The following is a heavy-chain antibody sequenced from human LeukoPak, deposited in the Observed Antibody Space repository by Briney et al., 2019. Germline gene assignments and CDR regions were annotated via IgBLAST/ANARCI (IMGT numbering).Heavy chain of an antibody. Sequence: GGSLRLSCAASGFTFSSYSMNWVRQAPGKGLEWVSGISGSGGSTHYADSVKGRFTISRDNSKNTLSLQMNGLRAEDTATYYCAKVVAAAPYYGMDVWGQGTTVTVSS. CDR1: GFTFSSYS. J-gene: IGHJ6*02. CDR2: ISGSGGST. D-gene: IGHD2-2*01. V-gene: IGHV3-23*01. CDR3: AKVVAAAPYYGMDV.